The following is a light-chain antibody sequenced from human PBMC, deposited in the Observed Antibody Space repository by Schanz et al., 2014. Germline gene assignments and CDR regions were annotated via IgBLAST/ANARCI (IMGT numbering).Light chain of an antibody. V-gene: IGLV2-23*02. CDR3: CSYAGSYTVV. J-gene: IGLJ2*01. Sequence: QSALTQPASVSGSPGQSITISCTGTSSDVGSYNLVSRYQHHPGKAPRLMISDVSDRPSGVSNRFSGSKSGNTASLTVSGLQAEDEAGYYCCSYAGSYTVVFGGGTKLTVL. CDR2: DVS. CDR1: SSDVGSYNL.